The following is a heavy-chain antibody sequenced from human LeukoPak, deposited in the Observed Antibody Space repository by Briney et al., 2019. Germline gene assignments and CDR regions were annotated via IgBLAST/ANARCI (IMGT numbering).Heavy chain of an antibody. CDR3: VQQLGYCSGGSCHSTS. V-gene: IGHV3-23*01. J-gene: IGHJ5*02. D-gene: IGHD2-15*01. CDR2: INNDGDNT. CDR1: GFTFSSYA. Sequence: GGSLRLSCAASGFTFSSYAMSWVRQTPGKGLEWVSAINNDGDNTYYADSVKGRFSVSRDNSKNTLHLQMNSLRAEDTARYYCVQQLGYCSGGSCHSTSWGQGTLVTVSS.